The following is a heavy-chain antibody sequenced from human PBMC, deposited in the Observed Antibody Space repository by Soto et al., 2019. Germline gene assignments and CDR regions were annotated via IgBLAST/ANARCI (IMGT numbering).Heavy chain of an antibody. CDR3: ARLGSGSGSRYYYYYYMDV. D-gene: IGHD3-10*01. J-gene: IGHJ6*03. V-gene: IGHV4-39*01. CDR1: GGSISSSSYY. CDR2: IYYSGST. Sequence: SETLSLTCTVSGGSISSSSYYWGWIRQPPGKGLEWIGSIYYSGSTYYNQSLKSRVTISVDTSKNQFSLKLSSVTAADTAVYYFARLGSGSGSRYYYYYYMDVWGKGTTVTVSS.